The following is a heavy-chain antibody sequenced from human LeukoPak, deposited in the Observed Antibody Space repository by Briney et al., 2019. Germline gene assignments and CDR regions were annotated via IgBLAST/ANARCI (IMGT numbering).Heavy chain of an antibody. CDR2: ISGSAGRT. D-gene: IGHD2-21*02. J-gene: IGHJ4*02. V-gene: IGHV3-23*01. CDR1: GFTFSSYS. CDR3: AKEPRHCGGDCFSLLDS. Sequence: GASLRLSCAASGFTFSSYSMSWVRQAPGKGLEWVSLISGSAGRTYYADSVKGRFTISRDNSKNTLYLQMSSLRAEDTAVYYCAKEPRHCGGDCFSLLDSWGQGTLVTVSS.